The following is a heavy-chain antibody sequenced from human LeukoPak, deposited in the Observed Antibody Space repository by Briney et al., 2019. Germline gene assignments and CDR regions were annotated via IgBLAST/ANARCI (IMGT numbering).Heavy chain of an antibody. CDR2: ISGSGVST. CDR3: AKDGPLSNWDLKKDAFDI. V-gene: IGHV3-23*01. CDR1: GFTLSTYW. D-gene: IGHD7-27*01. Sequence: RAGGSLRLSCAASGFTLSTYWMHWVRQAPGKGPEWVSSISGSGVSTYYADSVKGRFTISRDNSKNTLDLQMNSLRAEDTAVYYCAKDGPLSNWDLKKDAFDIWGQGTMVTVSS. J-gene: IGHJ3*02.